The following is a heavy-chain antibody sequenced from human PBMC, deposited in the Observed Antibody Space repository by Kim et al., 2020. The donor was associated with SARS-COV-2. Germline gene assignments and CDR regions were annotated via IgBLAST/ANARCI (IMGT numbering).Heavy chain of an antibody. Sequence: AASTYYADSVKGQFTISRDNSKKTLYLQMNSLRAEDTAVYYCIGFTYTRGFWGQGTLVTVSS. V-gene: IGHV3-23*01. CDR3: IGFTYTRGF. J-gene: IGHJ4*02. D-gene: IGHD2-2*02. CDR2: AAST.